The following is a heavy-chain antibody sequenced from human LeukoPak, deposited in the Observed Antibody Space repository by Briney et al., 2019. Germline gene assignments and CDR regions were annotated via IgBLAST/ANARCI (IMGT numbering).Heavy chain of an antibody. V-gene: IGHV3-33*06. D-gene: IGHD2-2*02. CDR3: AKEIPPNDC. CDR1: GFTFSTYG. CDR2: IWYDGNNK. J-gene: IGHJ4*02. Sequence: PGRSLRLSCAASGFTFSTYGMNWVRQAPGKGLEWVAIIWYDGNNKYYADSAKGRFTISRDNSKNTLYLQMNSLRADDTAVYYCAKEIPPNDCWGQGTLVTVSS.